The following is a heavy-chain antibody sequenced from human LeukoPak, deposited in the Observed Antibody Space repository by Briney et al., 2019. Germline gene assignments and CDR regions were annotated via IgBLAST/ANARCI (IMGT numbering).Heavy chain of an antibody. CDR2: IYSGGNT. Sequence: GGSLRLSCAVSGFTVSSTYMKWVRQAPGKGLEWVSVIYSGGNTYYADSVKGRFTISRDNSRNTLYLQMNSLRAEDTAVYYCASDQMGGQGTLVAVSS. CDR3: ASDQM. D-gene: IGHD2-8*01. CDR1: GFTVSSTY. J-gene: IGHJ4*02. V-gene: IGHV3-66*01.